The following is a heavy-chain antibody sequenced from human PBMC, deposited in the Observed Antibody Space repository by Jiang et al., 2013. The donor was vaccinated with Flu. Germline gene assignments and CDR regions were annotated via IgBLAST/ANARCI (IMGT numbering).Heavy chain of an antibody. Sequence: GKALEWLALIYWDDDKRYSPSLKSWLTITKDTSKNQVVLTMTNMDPVDTATYYCAHLGGPDAFDIWGQGTMVTVSS. CDR3: AHLGGPDAFDI. J-gene: IGHJ3*02. D-gene: IGHD3-16*01. V-gene: IGHV2-5*02. CDR2: IYWDDDK.